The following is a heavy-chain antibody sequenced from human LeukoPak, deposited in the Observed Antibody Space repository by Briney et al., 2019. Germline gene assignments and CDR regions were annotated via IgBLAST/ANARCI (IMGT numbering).Heavy chain of an antibody. CDR1: GGSFSGYY. D-gene: IGHD6-13*01. Sequence: SETLSLTCAVYGGSFSGYYWSWIRQPPGKGLEWIGEINHSGSTNYNPSLKSRVTISVDTSKNQFSLKLSSVTAADTAVYYCAKDFGDSSSWWGGDYWGQGTLVTVSS. CDR2: INHSGST. CDR3: AKDFGDSSSWWGGDY. J-gene: IGHJ4*02. V-gene: IGHV4-34*01.